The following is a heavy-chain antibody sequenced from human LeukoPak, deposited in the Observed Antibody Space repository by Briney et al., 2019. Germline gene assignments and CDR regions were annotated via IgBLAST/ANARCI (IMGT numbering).Heavy chain of an antibody. J-gene: IGHJ4*02. CDR1: GGSISTSSYY. D-gene: IGHD3-16*01. Sequence: SETLSLTCTVSGGSISTSSYYWGWVRQPPGTGLEWIGNIFYSGSTYYSPSLKSRVTISLDTSRNQFSLKLNSVTAADTAVYYCARGIRGAADYWGQGTLVTVSS. CDR2: IFYSGST. CDR3: ARGIRGAADY. V-gene: IGHV4-39*07.